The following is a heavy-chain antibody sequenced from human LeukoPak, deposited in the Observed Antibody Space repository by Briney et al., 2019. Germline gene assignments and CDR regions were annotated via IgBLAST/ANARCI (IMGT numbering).Heavy chain of an antibody. Sequence: SVKVSCKASGGTFISYAISWVRQAPGQGLEWMGGIIPIFGTANYAQKFQGRVTITADESTSTAYMELSSLRSEDTAVYYCAREIFNPLGYCSGGSCYNWFDPWGQGTLVTVSS. CDR3: AREIFNPLGYCSGGSCYNWFDP. CDR1: GGTFISYA. J-gene: IGHJ5*02. D-gene: IGHD2-15*01. V-gene: IGHV1-69*13. CDR2: IIPIFGTA.